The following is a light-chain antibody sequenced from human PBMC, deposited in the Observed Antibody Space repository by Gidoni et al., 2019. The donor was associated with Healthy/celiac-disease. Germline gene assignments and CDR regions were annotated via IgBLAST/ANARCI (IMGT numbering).Light chain of an antibody. V-gene: IGKV1-39*01. CDR1: QSISSY. Sequence: DIQMTQSPSALSASVGDRVTITCRASQSISSYLNWYQQKPGKAPKLLIYAASSLQSGVPSRFSGSGSGTDFTLSISSLQPVDCATYYLQQSYSTPMTCGQXTRLEIK. CDR2: AAS. CDR3: QQSYSTPMT. J-gene: IGKJ5*01.